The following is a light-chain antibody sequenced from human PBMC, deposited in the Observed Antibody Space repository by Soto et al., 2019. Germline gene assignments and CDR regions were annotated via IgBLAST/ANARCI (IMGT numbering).Light chain of an antibody. CDR3: HQFGSSPLDT. CDR2: RAS. V-gene: IGKV3-20*01. J-gene: IGKJ2*01. CDR1: QTISSSF. Sequence: EIVLTQSPGTLSLSPGERATLSCRASQTISSSFFAWYQQKPGQAPRLLIYRASRRAPGSPDRFSGSGSCGDFSLTISRLVPEDVAVYYCHQFGSSPLDTFGQGTKVEIK.